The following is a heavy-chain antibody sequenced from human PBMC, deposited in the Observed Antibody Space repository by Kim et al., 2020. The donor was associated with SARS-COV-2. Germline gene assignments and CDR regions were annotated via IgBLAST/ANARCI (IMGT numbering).Heavy chain of an antibody. J-gene: IGHJ4*02. V-gene: IGHV3-53*01. Sequence: GGSTYYADSVKGRFTISRDNSKNTLDLQMNSLRAEDTAVYYCARSRTLEDWGQGTLVTVSS. CDR3: ARSRTLED. CDR2: GGST.